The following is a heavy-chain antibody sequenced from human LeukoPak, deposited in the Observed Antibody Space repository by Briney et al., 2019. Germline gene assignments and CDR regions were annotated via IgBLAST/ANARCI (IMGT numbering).Heavy chain of an antibody. CDR1: GFTSSNYA. Sequence: PGGSLRLSCAASGFTSSNYAMNWVRQAPGKGLEWVSTISGVGDSTYYAESVKGRFTMSRDNSKNTVYLQMNSLRVEDTAIYYCAKRADGCSGFSCYYDYMDVWGKGTTVTVSS. J-gene: IGHJ6*03. D-gene: IGHD2-15*01. V-gene: IGHV3-23*01. CDR3: AKRADGCSGFSCYYDYMDV. CDR2: ISGVGDST.